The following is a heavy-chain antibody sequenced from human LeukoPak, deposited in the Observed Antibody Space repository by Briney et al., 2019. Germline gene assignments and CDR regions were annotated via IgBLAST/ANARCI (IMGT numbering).Heavy chain of an antibody. CDR3: ARDEYYYDSSGYQRYNWFDP. V-gene: IGHV4-39*01. CDR1: GGSISSSSYY. Sequence: SETLSLTCTVSGGSISSSSYYWGWIRQPPGKGLEWIGSIYYSGSTYYNPSLKSRVTISVDTSKNQFSLKLSSVTAADTAVYYCARDEYYYDSSGYQRYNWFDPWGQGTLVTVSS. CDR2: IYYSGST. J-gene: IGHJ5*02. D-gene: IGHD3-22*01.